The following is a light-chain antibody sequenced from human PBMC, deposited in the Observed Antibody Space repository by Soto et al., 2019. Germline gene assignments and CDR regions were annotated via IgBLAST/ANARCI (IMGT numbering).Light chain of an antibody. V-gene: IGKV1-5*03. J-gene: IGKJ1*01. Sequence: DIPMTQSPCTLSASVGDRVTITCRASQSISSWLAWYQQKPGKAPNLLIYQAASLESGVPSRFSGSGSGTEFHLTVSSLQHDDFATYYCQHYNSYTWTFGQGTKVEIK. CDR2: QAA. CDR3: QHYNSYTWT. CDR1: QSISSW.